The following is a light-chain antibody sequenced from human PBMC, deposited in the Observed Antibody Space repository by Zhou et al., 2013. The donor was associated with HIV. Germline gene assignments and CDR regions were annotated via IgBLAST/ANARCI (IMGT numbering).Light chain of an antibody. V-gene: IGKV1-33*01. CDR3: QQHDSLPLT. CDR2: EGS. CDR1: QSISRY. Sequence: DIQMTQSPSSLSASVGDRVTITCRASQSISRYLNWYQQKPGKAPKLLIYEGSTLETGVPSRFSGSGSGTDFTFTISSLQPEDIAVYYCQQHDSLPLTFGPGTKVEIK. J-gene: IGKJ3*01.